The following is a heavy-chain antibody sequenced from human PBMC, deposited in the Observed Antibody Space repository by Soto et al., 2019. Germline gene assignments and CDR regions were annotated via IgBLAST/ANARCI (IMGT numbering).Heavy chain of an antibody. CDR2: FDPEDGET. CDR3: ARDSTGWNAKELDY. D-gene: IGHD1-1*01. Sequence: ASVKVSCKVSGYTLTELSMHWVRQAPGKGLEWMGGFDPEDGETIYAQKFQGRVTMTADTSTGTAYMELRSLRSDDTAVYYCARDSTGWNAKELDYWG. J-gene: IGHJ4*01. CDR1: GYTLTELS. V-gene: IGHV1-24*01.